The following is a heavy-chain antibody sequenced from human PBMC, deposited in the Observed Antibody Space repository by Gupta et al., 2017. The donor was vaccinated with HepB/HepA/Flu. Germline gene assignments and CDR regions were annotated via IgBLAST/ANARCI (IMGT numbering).Heavy chain of an antibody. Sequence: EVQLLESGGGLVQPGGSLRLSCAASGFTFSSYAMSWVRQAPGKGLEWVSAISGSGGSTYYADSVKGRFTISRDNSKNTLYLQMNSLRAEDTAVYYCAKDRSLDYYDSLGSFDYWGQGTLVTVSS. CDR3: AKDRSLDYYDSLGSFDY. J-gene: IGHJ4*02. D-gene: IGHD3-22*01. CDR2: ISGSGGST. V-gene: IGHV3-23*01. CDR1: GFTFSSYA.